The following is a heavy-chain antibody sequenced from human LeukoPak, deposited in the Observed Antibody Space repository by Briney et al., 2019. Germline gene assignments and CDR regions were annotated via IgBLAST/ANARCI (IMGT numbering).Heavy chain of an antibody. V-gene: IGHV3-23*01. Sequence: GGSLRLSCGASGFTFSSYAVSWVRQAPGKGLEWVSGICGGGCNTYYTDSVKGRFTISRDNSKNTLYLQMNSVRAEDTAVYYCAKYLTARGTPYALDVGGQGTTVTVPS. CDR2: ICGGGCNT. CDR1: GFTFSSYA. D-gene: IGHD1-14*01. CDR3: AKYLTARGTPYALDV. J-gene: IGHJ6*02.